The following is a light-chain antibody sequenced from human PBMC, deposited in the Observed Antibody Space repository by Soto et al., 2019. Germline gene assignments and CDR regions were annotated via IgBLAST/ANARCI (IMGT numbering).Light chain of an antibody. CDR3: QQYNNWPLT. V-gene: IGKV3-15*01. Sequence: EIVMTQSPATLSVSPGERATLSCRASQSINNNLAWYQQKPGQGPRLLIYGASSRATGIPARFSGSGSGTGFTLTIGRLKSEDFAINYCQQYNNWPLTFGGGTKVEIK. CDR1: QSINNN. J-gene: IGKJ4*01. CDR2: GAS.